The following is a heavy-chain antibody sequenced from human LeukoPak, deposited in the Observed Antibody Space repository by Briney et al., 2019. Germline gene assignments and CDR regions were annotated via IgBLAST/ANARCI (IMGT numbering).Heavy chain of an antibody. V-gene: IGHV3-74*01. CDR1: GFTFSRYW. CDR2: INSDGTGP. Sequence: GGSLRLSCAASGFTFSRYWMHWVRQGPGKGLVWVSRINSDGTGPIYADSVKGRFTISRDNAKNTLYLDMNSPGAEDTAVYYCARGLDGYSRFDYWGQATLVTVSS. CDR3: ARGLDGYSRFDY. D-gene: IGHD5-24*01. J-gene: IGHJ4*02.